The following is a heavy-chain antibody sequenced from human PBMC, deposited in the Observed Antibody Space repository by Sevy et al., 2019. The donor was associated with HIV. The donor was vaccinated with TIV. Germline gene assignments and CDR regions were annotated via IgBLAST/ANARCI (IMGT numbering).Heavy chain of an antibody. V-gene: IGHV3-7*01. J-gene: IGHJ6*02. D-gene: IGHD2-15*01. CDR2: IKEDGSEE. CDR1: GFTFSKNW. CDR3: AREGCSGSGCYYSYQSDGMDV. Sequence: GGYLRLSCAASGFTFSKNWMTWVRQAPGKGLEWVANIKEDGSEEYNADSVKGRFTISRDNARNSLYLQMNSLRAEDTAIYYCAREGCSGSGCYYSYQSDGMDVWGQGTTVTVSS.